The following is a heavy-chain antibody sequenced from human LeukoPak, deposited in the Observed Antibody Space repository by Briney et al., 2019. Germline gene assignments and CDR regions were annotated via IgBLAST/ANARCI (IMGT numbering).Heavy chain of an antibody. D-gene: IGHD3-3*01. CDR1: GFTFSSYA. Sequence: GGSLRLSCAASGFTFSSYAMNWVRQAPGKGLEWVSSISSSSSYIYYADSVKGRFTISRDNAKNSLYLQMNSLRAEDTAVYYCAREGSTDFWSAYSVYYFDYWGQGTLVTVSS. V-gene: IGHV3-21*01. CDR2: ISSSSSYI. J-gene: IGHJ4*02. CDR3: AREGSTDFWSAYSVYYFDY.